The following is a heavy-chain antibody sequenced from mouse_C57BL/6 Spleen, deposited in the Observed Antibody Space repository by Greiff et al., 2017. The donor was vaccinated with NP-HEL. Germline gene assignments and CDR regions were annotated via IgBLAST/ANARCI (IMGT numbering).Heavy chain of an antibody. Sequence: EVQGVESGGGLVKPGGSLKLSCAASGFTFSDYGMHWVRQAPEKGLEWVAYISSGSSTIYYADTVKGRFTISRDNAKNTLFLQMTSLRSEDTAMYYCARPSTVVASYYFDYWGQGTTLTVSS. CDR3: ARPSTVVASYYFDY. V-gene: IGHV5-17*01. CDR2: ISSGSSTI. CDR1: GFTFSDYG. D-gene: IGHD1-1*01. J-gene: IGHJ2*01.